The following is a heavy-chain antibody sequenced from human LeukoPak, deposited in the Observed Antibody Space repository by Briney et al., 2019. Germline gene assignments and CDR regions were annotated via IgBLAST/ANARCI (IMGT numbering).Heavy chain of an antibody. CDR3: ARGRSGYSYVGY. CDR1: GGSFSGYY. J-gene: IGHJ4*02. V-gene: IGHV4-34*01. CDR2: INHSGST. Sequence: SETLSLTCAVYGGSFSGYYWSWIRQPPGKGLEWIGEINHSGSTNYNPSLKSRVTISVDTSKNQFSLKLSSVTAADTAVYYCARGRSGYSYVGYWGQGTLVTVSS. D-gene: IGHD5-18*01.